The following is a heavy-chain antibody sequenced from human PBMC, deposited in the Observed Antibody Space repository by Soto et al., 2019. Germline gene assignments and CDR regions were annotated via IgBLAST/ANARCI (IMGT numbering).Heavy chain of an antibody. Sequence: GSLRLSCAASGFMFSAYTMNWVRQAPGKGLEWLSSISDDSSYIDYADSLRGRFTASRDNARNSLYLQIDSRGVEDTAVYYCATPYYFNHWGQRTLVTFST. V-gene: IGHV3-21*06. CDR2: ISDDSSYI. J-gene: IGHJ1*01. D-gene: IGHD3-16*01. CDR1: GFMFSAYT. CDR3: ATPYYFNH.